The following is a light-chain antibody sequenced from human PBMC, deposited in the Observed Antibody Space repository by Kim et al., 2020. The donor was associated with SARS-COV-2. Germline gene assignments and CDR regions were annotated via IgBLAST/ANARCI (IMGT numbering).Light chain of an antibody. CDR3: GADHGSGSNFVYV. J-gene: IGLJ1*01. CDR1: SGYSNYR. V-gene: IGLV9-49*01. Sequence: CTLSSGYSNYRVDWYQQRPGKGPRFVMRVGTGGIVGSKGDGIPDRFSVLGSGLNRYLTIKNIQEEDESDYHCGADHGSGSNFVYVFGTGTKVTVL. CDR2: VGTGGIVG.